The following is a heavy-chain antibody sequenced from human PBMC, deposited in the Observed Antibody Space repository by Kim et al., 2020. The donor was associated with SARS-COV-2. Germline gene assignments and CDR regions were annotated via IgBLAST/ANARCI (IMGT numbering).Heavy chain of an antibody. V-gene: IGHV3-74*01. Sequence: GGSLRLSCVASGLTFSKTGMHWVRQVPGKGLVWVSRINGDGSITTYADSVKGRFSISRDNAKNTLYLQMNSLRAEDTAVYHCAREAYSASWYVWGQGTLVTVSS. CDR3: AREAYSASWYV. D-gene: IGHD6-13*01. CDR1: GLTFSKTG. J-gene: IGHJ4*02. CDR2: INGDGSIT.